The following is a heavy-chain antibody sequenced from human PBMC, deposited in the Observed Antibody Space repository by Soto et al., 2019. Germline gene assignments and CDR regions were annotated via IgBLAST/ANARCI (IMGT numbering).Heavy chain of an antibody. J-gene: IGHJ6*02. Sequence: GASVKVSCKASGYTFTSYDINWVRQATGQGLEWMGWMIPNSGNTGYAQKFQGRVTMTRNTSISTAYMELSSLRSDDTAVYYCAMSSSSQGYYYYGMDVWGQGTTVTVSS. V-gene: IGHV1-8*01. CDR1: GYTFTSYD. CDR3: AMSSSSQGYYYYGMDV. D-gene: IGHD6-6*01. CDR2: MIPNSGNT.